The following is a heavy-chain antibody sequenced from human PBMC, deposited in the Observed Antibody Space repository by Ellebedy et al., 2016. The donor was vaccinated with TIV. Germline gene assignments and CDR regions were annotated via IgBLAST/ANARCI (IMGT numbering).Heavy chain of an antibody. J-gene: IGHJ5*02. CDR1: GYIFTRYG. CDR3: ARGAPCSGGICFAWFDP. CDR2: ISGYNGVS. Sequence: AASVKVSCKASGYIFTRYGITWVRQAPGQGLEWMGWISGYNGVSNYAQKFQGRVTMTTDTSTTTAYMELRSLRSDDTAVYFFARGAPCSGGICFAWFDPWGQGTLVTVSS. V-gene: IGHV1-18*01. D-gene: IGHD2-15*01.